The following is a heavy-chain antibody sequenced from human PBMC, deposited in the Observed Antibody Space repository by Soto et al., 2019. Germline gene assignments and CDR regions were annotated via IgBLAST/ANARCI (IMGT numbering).Heavy chain of an antibody. V-gene: IGHV3-64D*08. CDR3: VAEPSYSSSWYRWFDP. D-gene: IGHD6-13*01. CDR1: GFTFSSYA. J-gene: IGHJ5*02. Sequence: GGSLRLSCSASGFTFSSYAMHWVRQAPGKGLEYVSAISSNGGSTYYADSVKGRFTISRDNSKNTLYLQMSSLRAEDTAVYYCVAEPSYSSSWYRWFDPWGQGTLVTVSS. CDR2: ISSNGGST.